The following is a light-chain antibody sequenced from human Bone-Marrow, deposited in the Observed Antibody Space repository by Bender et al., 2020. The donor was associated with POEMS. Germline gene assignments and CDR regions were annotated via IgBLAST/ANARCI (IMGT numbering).Light chain of an antibody. J-gene: IGLJ3*02. CDR1: SSKFGSYP. CDR2: NNS. CDR3: ATWDDSLNGLV. V-gene: IGLV1-44*01. Sequence: QSVLTQPPSASGTPGQRVTISCSGSSSKFGSYPVNWYQQLPGAAPKLVIFNNSQRPSGVPDRFSASNSGTSASLAISGLLSDDEADFSCATWDDSLNGLVFGGGTKLPVL.